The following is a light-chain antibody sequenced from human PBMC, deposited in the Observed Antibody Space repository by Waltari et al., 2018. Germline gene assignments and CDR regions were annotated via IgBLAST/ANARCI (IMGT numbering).Light chain of an antibody. Sequence: VLLTQSPASLSVSPGDTVILSCRASQSVRTNLVWYQQKAGQAPRTLIYGASTRASGVPSRFSGSGSETDFTLIISSLQSEDAAVYYCHQRSNWPITFGQGTRLEIK. CDR2: GAS. CDR1: QSVRTN. J-gene: IGKJ5*01. CDR3: HQRSNWPIT. V-gene: IGKV3-15*01.